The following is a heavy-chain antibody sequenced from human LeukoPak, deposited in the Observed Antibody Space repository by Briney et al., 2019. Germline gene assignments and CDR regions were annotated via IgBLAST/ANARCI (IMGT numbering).Heavy chain of an antibody. CDR1: GYTFTSYG. D-gene: IGHD6-19*01. J-gene: IGHJ4*02. CDR2: ISAYNGNT. CDR3: ARVPGIAVAGTGDY. Sequence: ASVKVSCKASGYTFTSYGISWVRQALGQGLEWMGWISAYNGNTNYAQKLQGRVTMTTDTSTSTAYMELRSLRSDDTAVYYCARVPGIAVAGTGDYWGQGTLVTVSS. V-gene: IGHV1-18*01.